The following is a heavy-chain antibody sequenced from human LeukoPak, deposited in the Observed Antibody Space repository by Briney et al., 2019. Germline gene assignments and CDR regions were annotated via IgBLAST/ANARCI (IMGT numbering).Heavy chain of an antibody. CDR2: MNPNSDGT. J-gene: IGHJ5*02. Sequence: ASVRVSSKDSGYTFTVYYMHWVRQAPGEGGEWMGWMNPNSDGTNYSQKFQVRVTMTRDTSIRTAYMELSRLRSADTAVYYFARGWRPGYCSGGSCYSGWFDPWGQGTLVTVSS. D-gene: IGHD2-15*01. V-gene: IGHV1-2*02. CDR3: ARGWRPGYCSGGSCYSGWFDP. CDR1: GYTFTVYY.